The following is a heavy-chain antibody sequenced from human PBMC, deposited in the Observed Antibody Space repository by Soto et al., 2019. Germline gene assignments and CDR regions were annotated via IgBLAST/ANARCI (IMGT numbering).Heavy chain of an antibody. CDR3: AIAAAGIRIDY. J-gene: IGHJ4*02. CDR2: ISAYNGNT. Sequence: ASVKVSCKASGYTFTIYGISWVRQAPGQGLEWMGWISAYNGNTNYAQKLQGRVTMTTDTSTSTAYMELRSLRSDDTAVYYCAIAAAGIRIDYWGQGTLVTVSS. CDR1: GYTFTIYG. V-gene: IGHV1-18*01. D-gene: IGHD6-13*01.